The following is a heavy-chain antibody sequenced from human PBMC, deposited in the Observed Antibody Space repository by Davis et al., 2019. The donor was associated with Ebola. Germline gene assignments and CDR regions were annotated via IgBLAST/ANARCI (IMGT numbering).Heavy chain of an antibody. D-gene: IGHD7-27*01. CDR1: GDSISSDY. V-gene: IGHV4-59*01. CDR2: IYYSGST. Sequence: MPSETLSLTCTVSGDSISSDYWSWIRQSPGKGLEWIGYIYYSGSTNYNPSLKSRVTISVDTSKNQFSLKLSSVTAADTAVYYCARVDPLGGMDVWGQGTTVTVSS. J-gene: IGHJ6*02. CDR3: ARVDPLGGMDV.